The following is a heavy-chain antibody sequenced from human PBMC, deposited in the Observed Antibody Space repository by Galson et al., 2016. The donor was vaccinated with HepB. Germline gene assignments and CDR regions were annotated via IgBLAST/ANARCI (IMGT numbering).Heavy chain of an antibody. CDR1: GFTFSSYD. CDR2: ADTAGDT. V-gene: IGHV3-13*01. Sequence: SLRLSCAASGFTFSSYDMHWVRQPTGKGLEWVSGADTAGDTYYPGSVKGRLTISRENAKNSLYLQMNSLRAGDTAVYYCARADTVMGTYWYFDLWGRGTLVTVSS. D-gene: IGHD5-18*01. CDR3: ARADTVMGTYWYFDL. J-gene: IGHJ2*01.